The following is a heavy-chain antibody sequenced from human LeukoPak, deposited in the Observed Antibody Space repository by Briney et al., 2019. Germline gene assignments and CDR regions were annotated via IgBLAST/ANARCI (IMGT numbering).Heavy chain of an antibody. D-gene: IGHD6-13*01. Sequence: GGSLRLSCAASGFTFSSYAMSWVRQAPGKGLEWVSAIIGSGSSTYYAGSVKGRFTTSRDNSKNTLFLQMNSLRAEDTAVYYCAKDRAQQLVLDFWGQGTLVTVSS. CDR1: GFTFSSYA. V-gene: IGHV3-23*01. CDR3: AKDRAQQLVLDF. CDR2: IIGSGSST. J-gene: IGHJ4*02.